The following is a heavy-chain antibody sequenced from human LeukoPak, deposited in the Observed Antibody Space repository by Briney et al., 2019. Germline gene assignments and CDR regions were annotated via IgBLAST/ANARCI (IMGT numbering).Heavy chain of an antibody. D-gene: IGHD3-22*01. CDR3: AKDPLSSGYLDY. CDR1: GFTFSSYS. Sequence: GGSLRLSCAASGFTFSSYSMNWVRQAPGKGLEWVSSITSSSYIYYADSVKGRFTISRDNSKNTLYLQMNSLRAEDTAVYYCAKDPLSSGYLDYWGQGTLVTVSS. J-gene: IGHJ4*02. V-gene: IGHV3-21*01. CDR2: ITSSSYI.